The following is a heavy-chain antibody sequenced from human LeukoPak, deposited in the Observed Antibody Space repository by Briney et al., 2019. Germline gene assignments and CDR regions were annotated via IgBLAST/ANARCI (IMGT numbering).Heavy chain of an antibody. D-gene: IGHD1-20*01. J-gene: IGHJ4*02. Sequence: PGGSLRLSCAASGFTFSSFAMSWVRLAPGKGLEWVSAVRGSGDRTYYADSVEGRFTVSRDNSKNTLYLQMNSLRADDTAVYYCAKERGINWKLTTFRDDSWGQGTPVTVSA. CDR2: VRGSGDRT. CDR3: AKERGINWKLTTFRDDS. CDR1: GFTFSSFA. V-gene: IGHV3-23*01.